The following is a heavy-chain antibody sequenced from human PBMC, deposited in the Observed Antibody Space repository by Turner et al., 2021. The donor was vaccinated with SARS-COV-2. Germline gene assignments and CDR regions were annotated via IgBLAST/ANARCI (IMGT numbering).Heavy chain of an antibody. Sequence: QVQPVESGGGVVQPGRSLRLSCAASGFTFSSYGMLWVRQAPGKGLEWVAVIWYDGSNKYYADSVKGRFTISRDNSKNTLYLKMNSLRAEETAVYYCARPPVTDVLTNSIDAFDIWGQGTMVTVSS. D-gene: IGHD3-10*01. CDR2: IWYDGSNK. CDR3: ARPPVTDVLTNSIDAFDI. J-gene: IGHJ3*02. CDR1: GFTFSSYG. V-gene: IGHV3-33*08.